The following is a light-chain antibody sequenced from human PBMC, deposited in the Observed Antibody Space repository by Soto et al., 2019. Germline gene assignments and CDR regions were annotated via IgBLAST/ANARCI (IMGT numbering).Light chain of an antibody. CDR3: QQYASSPLT. CDR1: QSVGRNY. J-gene: IGKJ4*01. V-gene: IGKV3-20*01. Sequence: EIVLTQSPGTLSVSPGERAPLSCRASQSVGRNYLAWYQQKPGQAPRLLIYDASRRATGIPDRFSGSGSGTDFTLTISRLEPEDFAVYYCQQYASSPLTFGGGTKVEAK. CDR2: DAS.